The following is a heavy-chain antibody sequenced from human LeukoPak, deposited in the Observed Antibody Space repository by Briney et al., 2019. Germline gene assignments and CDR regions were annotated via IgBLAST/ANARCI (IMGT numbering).Heavy chain of an antibody. J-gene: IGHJ3*02. V-gene: IGHV4-39*07. Sequence: SETLSLTCTVSGGSISSSSYYWGWIRQPPGKGLEWIGEIYHSGSTNYNPSLKSRVTISVDKSKNQFSLKLSSVTAADTAVYYCAREAYYYDSSGYYKGAFDIWGQGTMVTVSS. D-gene: IGHD3-22*01. CDR2: IYHSGST. CDR1: GGSISSSSYY. CDR3: AREAYYYDSSGYYKGAFDI.